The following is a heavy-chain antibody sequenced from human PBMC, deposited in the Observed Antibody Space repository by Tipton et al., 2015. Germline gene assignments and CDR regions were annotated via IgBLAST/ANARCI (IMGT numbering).Heavy chain of an antibody. V-gene: IGHV4-38-2*01. Sequence: GLVKPSETLSLTCAVSGYSISSGYYWGWIRQPPGKGLEWIGSIYHSGSTYYNSSLKSRVTISVDTSKNQFSLKLSSVTAADTAVYYCARRFSHSSSWTFDYWGQGTLVTVSS. J-gene: IGHJ4*02. CDR1: GYSISSGYY. CDR2: IYHSGST. D-gene: IGHD6-13*01. CDR3: ARRFSHSSSWTFDY.